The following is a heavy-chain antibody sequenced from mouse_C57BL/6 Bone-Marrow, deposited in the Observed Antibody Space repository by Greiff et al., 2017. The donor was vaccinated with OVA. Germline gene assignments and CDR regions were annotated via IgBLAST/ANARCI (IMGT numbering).Heavy chain of an antibody. J-gene: IGHJ4*01. CDR3: ARQRLLRYAMDY. CDR2: ISNLAYSI. V-gene: IGHV5-15*01. Sequence: EVQRVESGGGLVQPGGSLKLSCAASGFTFSDYGMAWVRQAPRKGPEWVAFISNLAYSIYYADTVTGRFTISRENAKNTLYLEMSSLRSEDTAMYYCARQRLLRYAMDYWGQGTSVTVSS. CDR1: GFTFSDYG. D-gene: IGHD1-1*01.